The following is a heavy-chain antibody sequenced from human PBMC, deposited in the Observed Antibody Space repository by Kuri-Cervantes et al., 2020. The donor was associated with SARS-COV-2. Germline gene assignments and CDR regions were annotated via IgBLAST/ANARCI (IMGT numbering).Heavy chain of an antibody. J-gene: IGHJ4*02. CDR2: ISSSSSYI. CDR1: GFTFSSYS. Sequence: LSLTCAASGFTFSSYSMNWVRQAPGKGLEWVSSISSSSSYIYYADSVKGRFTISRDNAKNSLYLQMNSLRAEDTAVYYCASSAVVAATHYNYWGQGTLVTVSS. CDR3: ASSAVVAATHYNY. V-gene: IGHV3-21*01. D-gene: IGHD2-15*01.